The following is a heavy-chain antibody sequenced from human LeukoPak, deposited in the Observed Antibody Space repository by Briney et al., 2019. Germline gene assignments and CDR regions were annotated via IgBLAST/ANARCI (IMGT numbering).Heavy chain of an antibody. J-gene: IGHJ4*02. D-gene: IGHD3-22*01. V-gene: IGHV4-61*02. CDR1: GGSISSGSYY. Sequence: SQILSLTCTVSGGSISSGSYYWSWIRQPAGKGLEWIGRIYTSGSTDYNPSLKSRVTISVDTSKNQFSLKLSSVTAADTAVYYYARLLRTYYYDSSGGTFDYWGQGTLVTVSS. CDR3: ARLLRTYYYDSSGGTFDY. CDR2: IYTSGST.